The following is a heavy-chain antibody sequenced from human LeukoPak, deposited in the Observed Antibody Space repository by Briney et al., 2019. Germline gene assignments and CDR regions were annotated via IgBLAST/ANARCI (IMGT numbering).Heavy chain of an antibody. CDR3: ARPAKYSSSSLDY. Sequence: PSETLSLTCAVYGGSFSGYYWSWIRQPPGKGLEWIGEINHSGSTNYNPSLKSRVTISVDTSKNQFSLKLSSVTAADTAVYYCARPAKYSSSSLDYWGQGTLVTVSP. CDR1: GGSFSGYY. D-gene: IGHD6-13*01. V-gene: IGHV4-34*01. CDR2: INHSGST. J-gene: IGHJ4*02.